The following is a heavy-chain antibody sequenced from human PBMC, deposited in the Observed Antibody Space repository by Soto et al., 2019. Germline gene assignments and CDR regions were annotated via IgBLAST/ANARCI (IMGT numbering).Heavy chain of an antibody. CDR3: TAVRFYYDSSGYRVIGYYFDY. CDR1: GFTFSNAW. Sequence: EVQLVESGGGLVKPGGSLRLSCAASGFTFSNAWMNWVRQAPGKGLEWVGRIKSKTDGGTTDYAATVKCRFTISRDDSKNTLYLQMNSLKTEDTAVYYCTAVRFYYDSSGYRVIGYYFDYWGQGTLVTVSS. CDR2: IKSKTDGGTT. D-gene: IGHD3-22*01. J-gene: IGHJ4*02. V-gene: IGHV3-15*07.